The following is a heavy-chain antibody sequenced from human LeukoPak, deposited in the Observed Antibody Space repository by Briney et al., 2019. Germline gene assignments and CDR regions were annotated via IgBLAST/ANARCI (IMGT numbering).Heavy chain of an antibody. CDR3: ARLSSLANIAARGRTWLDP. CDR2: IYYSGST. Sequence: SETLSLTCTVSGGSINNSYWTWIRQPPGKGLEWIGHIYYSGSTNYSPSLKSRVTISVDTSKNQFSLKLSSVTAVDTAVYYCARLSSLANIAARGRTWLDPWGQGSLVTVSS. V-gene: IGHV4-59*01. D-gene: IGHD6-6*01. CDR1: GGSINNSY. J-gene: IGHJ5*02.